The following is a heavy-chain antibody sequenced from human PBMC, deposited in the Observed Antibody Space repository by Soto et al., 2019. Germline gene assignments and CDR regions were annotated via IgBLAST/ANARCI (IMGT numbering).Heavy chain of an antibody. CDR1: GFTFSSYS. J-gene: IGHJ5*02. CDR2: ISSSSSYI. Sequence: GGSLRLSCAASGFTFSSYSMNWVRQAPGKGLEWVSSISSSSSYIYYADSVKGRFTISRDNAKNSLYLQMNSLRAEDTAVYYCARDGLSPKSGYDDNWFAPWGQGTLVTVSS. D-gene: IGHD5-12*01. CDR3: ARDGLSPKSGYDDNWFAP. V-gene: IGHV3-21*01.